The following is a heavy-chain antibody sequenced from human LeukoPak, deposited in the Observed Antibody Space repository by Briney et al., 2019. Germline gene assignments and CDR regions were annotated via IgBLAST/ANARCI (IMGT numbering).Heavy chain of an antibody. V-gene: IGHV3-30-3*01. CDR1: GFTFSSYA. CDR3: AKGGAYCSSTSCYTGRWYFDL. Sequence: GRSLRLSCAASGFTFSSYAMHWVRQAPGKGLEWVAVISYDGSNKYYADSVKGRFTISRDNSKNTLYLQMNSLRAEDTAVYYCAKGGAYCSSTSCYTGRWYFDLWGRGTLVTVSS. J-gene: IGHJ2*01. D-gene: IGHD2-2*02. CDR2: ISYDGSNK.